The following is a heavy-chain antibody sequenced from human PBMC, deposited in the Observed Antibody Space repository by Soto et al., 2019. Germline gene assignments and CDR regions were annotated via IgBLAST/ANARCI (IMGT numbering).Heavy chain of an antibody. V-gene: IGHV4-34*01. D-gene: IGHD3-16*01. CDR2: INHSGST. Sequence: SETLSLTCAVYGVYGGSFNDYYWSWIRQPPGKGLEWIGEINHSGSTNYTPSLKSRVTISVDTSKNQFSLKLSSVTAADTAMYYCTRGRYSSDYVDYYYYGLDVWGPGTTVTVSS. CDR3: TRGRYSSDYVDYYYYGLDV. J-gene: IGHJ6*02. CDR1: GGSFNDYY.